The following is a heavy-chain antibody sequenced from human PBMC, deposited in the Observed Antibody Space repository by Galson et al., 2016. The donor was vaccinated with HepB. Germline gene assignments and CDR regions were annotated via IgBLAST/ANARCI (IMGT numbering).Heavy chain of an antibody. V-gene: IGHV3-33*01. CDR1: GFTFSSYG. CDR3: ARGGSYYGYFDY. J-gene: IGHJ4*02. CDR2: IWYDGSNK. Sequence: SLRLSCAASGFTFSSYGMHWVRQAPGKGLEWVAVIWYDGSNKYYADSVKGRFTISRDNSKNTLYLQMNSLRAEDTAVYYCARGGSYYGYFDYWGQGTLVTVSS. D-gene: IGHD1-26*01.